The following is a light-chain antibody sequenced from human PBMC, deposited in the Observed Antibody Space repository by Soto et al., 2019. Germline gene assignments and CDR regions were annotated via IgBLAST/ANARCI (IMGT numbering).Light chain of an antibody. CDR2: DAF. V-gene: IGKV3-11*01. CDR1: QSVGSY. Sequence: EIVLTQSPATLSLSPGERATLSCRASQSVGSYFAWYQQKPGQAPRLLIYDAFSRATGIPARFSGSGSGTDFTLTISSREPEDFAVYFCHQRSSWPLTFGGGTMVEIK. J-gene: IGKJ4*01. CDR3: HQRSSWPLT.